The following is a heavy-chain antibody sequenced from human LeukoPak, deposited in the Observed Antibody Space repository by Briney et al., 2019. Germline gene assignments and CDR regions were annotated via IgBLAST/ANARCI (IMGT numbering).Heavy chain of an antibody. CDR2: IYYSGST. D-gene: IGHD3-10*01. Sequence: PSQTLSLTCTVSGSSISSGGYYWSWIRQHPGKGLEWIGYIYYSGSTYYNPSLKSRVTISVDTSKNQFSLKLSSVTAADTAVYYCARAVGASGANWFDPWGQGTLVTVSS. J-gene: IGHJ5*02. CDR3: ARAVGASGANWFDP. V-gene: IGHV4-31*03. CDR1: GSSISSGGYY.